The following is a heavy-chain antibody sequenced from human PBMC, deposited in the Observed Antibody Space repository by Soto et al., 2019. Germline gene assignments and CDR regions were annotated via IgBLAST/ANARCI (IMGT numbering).Heavy chain of an antibody. CDR3: AGGPYGDYPGP. V-gene: IGHV4-31*03. CDR2: IYYSGST. CDR1: GGSISSGNYY. D-gene: IGHD4-17*01. J-gene: IGHJ5*02. Sequence: QVQLQESGPGLVKPSQTLSITCTVSGGSISSGNYYWSWIRQHPGKGLEWIGYIYYSGSTYYNPSLKSRVTISVDTSTTQFSLKLSSVTAADTAVYYCAGGPYGDYPGPWGQGTLVTVSS.